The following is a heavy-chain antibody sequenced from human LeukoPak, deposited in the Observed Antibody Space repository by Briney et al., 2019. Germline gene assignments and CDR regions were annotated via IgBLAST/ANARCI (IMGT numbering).Heavy chain of an antibody. V-gene: IGHV4-59*01. CDR2: IYYSGST. CDR3: ARTTEAHSWRTRYYDYYMDV. CDR1: GGSISSYY. Sequence: SETLSLTCTVSGGSISSYYWSWIRQPPGKGLEWIGNIYYSGSTNYNPSLKSRVTISVDTSKNQFSLKLSSVTAADTAVYHCARTTEAHSWRTRYYDYYMDVWGKGTTVTVSS. J-gene: IGHJ6*03. D-gene: IGHD6-13*01.